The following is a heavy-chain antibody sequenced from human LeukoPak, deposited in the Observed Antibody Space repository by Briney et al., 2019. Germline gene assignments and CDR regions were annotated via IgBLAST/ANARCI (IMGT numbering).Heavy chain of an antibody. CDR2: TKQDGGQI. J-gene: IGHJ4*02. CDR1: EFTFSSYW. CDR3: ARLGARQMLEY. V-gene: IGHV3-7*01. Sequence: GGSLRLSCAASEFTFSSYWMSWVRQAPGKGLEWVANTKQDGGQIYYLDSVKGRFTVSRDNAKNSLYLQMNSLRAEDTAVYYCARLGARQMLEYWGQGTLVTVSS. D-gene: IGHD4-17*01.